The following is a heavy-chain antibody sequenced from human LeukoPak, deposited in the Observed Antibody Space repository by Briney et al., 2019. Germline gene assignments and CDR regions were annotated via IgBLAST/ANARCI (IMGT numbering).Heavy chain of an antibody. CDR1: GGTFSSYA. CDR2: INPNSGGT. Sequence: ASVKVSCKASGGTFSSYAISWVRQAPGQGLEWMGRINPNSGGTNYAQKFQGRVTMTRDTSISTAYMELSRLRSDDTAVYYCARWEGILAFDYYYYMDVWGKGTTVTVSS. V-gene: IGHV1-2*06. J-gene: IGHJ6*03. CDR3: ARWEGILAFDYYYYMDV. D-gene: IGHD3-9*01.